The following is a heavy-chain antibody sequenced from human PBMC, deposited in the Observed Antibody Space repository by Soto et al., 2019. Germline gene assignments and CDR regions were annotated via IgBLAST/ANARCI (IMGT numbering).Heavy chain of an antibody. J-gene: IGHJ4*02. CDR3: VRNYGQVDF. CDR2: IYHRGTT. CDR1: GVSISSSNW. Sequence: SETLSLTCAVSGVSISSSNWWSWVRQPPGKGLEWIGEIYHRGTTNYNPSLRSRVTISVDKSNNQFSLGLTSVTAADTAVYYCVRNYGQVDFWGRGTLVTVSS. D-gene: IGHD1-7*01. V-gene: IGHV4-4*02.